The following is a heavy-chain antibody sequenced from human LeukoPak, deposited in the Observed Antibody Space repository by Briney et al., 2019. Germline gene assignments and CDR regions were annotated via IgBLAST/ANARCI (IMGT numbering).Heavy chain of an antibody. V-gene: IGHV3-73*01. Sequence: PGGSLRLSCAASGFIFSDSAMHWVRQASGKGLEWIGRIRTNRNNYATAYAASVRGRFTISGDDSKNTAFLEMSSLKTEDTAVYYCTGRDDYGDYWGQGIVVTVSS. J-gene: IGHJ4*02. CDR3: TGRDDYGDY. CDR1: GFIFSDSA. CDR2: IRTNRNNYAT.